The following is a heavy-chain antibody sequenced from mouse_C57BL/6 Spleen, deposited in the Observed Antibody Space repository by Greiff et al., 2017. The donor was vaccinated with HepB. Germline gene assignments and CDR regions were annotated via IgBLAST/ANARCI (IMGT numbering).Heavy chain of an antibody. CDR3: AREDYYGSNWFAY. CDR1: GYSFTDYN. V-gene: IGHV1-39*01. D-gene: IGHD1-1*01. J-gene: IGHJ3*01. CDR2: INPNYGTT. Sequence: EVKLMESGPELVKPGASVKISCKASGYSFTDYNMNWVKQSNGKSLEWIGVINPNYGTTSYNQKFKGKATLTVDQSSSTAYMQLNSLTSEDSAVYYCAREDYYGSNWFAYWGQGTLVTVSA.